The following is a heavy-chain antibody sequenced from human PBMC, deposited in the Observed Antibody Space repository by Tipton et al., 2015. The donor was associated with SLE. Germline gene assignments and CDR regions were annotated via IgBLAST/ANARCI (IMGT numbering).Heavy chain of an antibody. J-gene: IGHJ4*02. D-gene: IGHD4-17*01. V-gene: IGHV4-61*08. CDR2: IYYSGST. CDR1: GGSISSGGYY. CDR3: ARDSYGDYFDY. Sequence: TLSLTCTVSGGSISSGGYYWSWIRQPPGKGLEWIGYIYYSGSTNYNPSLKSRVTISVDTSKNQFSLKLSSVTAADTAVYYCARDSYGDYFDYWGQGTLVTVSS.